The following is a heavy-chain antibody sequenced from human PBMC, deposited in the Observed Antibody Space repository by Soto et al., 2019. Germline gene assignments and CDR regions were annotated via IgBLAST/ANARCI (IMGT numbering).Heavy chain of an antibody. CDR1: GGSFSGYY. Sequence: SETLSLTCAVYGGSFSGYYWSWIRQPPGKGLEWIGEINHSGSTNYNPSLKSRVTISVDTSKNQFSLKLSSVTAADTAVYYCARVSPGNPIIDYWGQGTLVTVSS. J-gene: IGHJ4*02. CDR3: ARVSPGNPIIDY. V-gene: IGHV4-34*01. CDR2: INHSGST.